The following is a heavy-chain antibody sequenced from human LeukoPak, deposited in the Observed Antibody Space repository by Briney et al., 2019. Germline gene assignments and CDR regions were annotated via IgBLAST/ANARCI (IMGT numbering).Heavy chain of an antibody. CDR1: GFTFSSYS. J-gene: IGHJ4*02. Sequence: GGSLRLSCAASGFTFSSYSMNWVRQAPGKGLEWVSSISSSSSYIYYADSVKGRFTISRDNSKNTLYLQMNSLRAEDTAVYYCAKGSGSSGYYSYFDYCGQGTLVTVSS. D-gene: IGHD3-22*01. V-gene: IGHV3-21*01. CDR3: AKGSGSSGYYSYFDY. CDR2: ISSSSSYI.